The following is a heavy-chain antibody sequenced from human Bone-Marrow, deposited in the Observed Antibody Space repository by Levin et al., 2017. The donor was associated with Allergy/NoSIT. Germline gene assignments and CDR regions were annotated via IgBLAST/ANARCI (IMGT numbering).Heavy chain of an antibody. J-gene: IGHJ4*02. Sequence: SETLSLTCTVSGGSISSSSYYWGWIRQPPGKGLEWIGSIFYTGNTYYNPSLKSRVTISVDTSKNQFSLKLSSVTAADTAVYYCARHTVTIIWGQGTLVTVSS. CDR1: GGSISSSSYY. V-gene: IGHV4-39*01. CDR2: IFYTGNT. D-gene: IGHD4-17*01. CDR3: ARHTVTII.